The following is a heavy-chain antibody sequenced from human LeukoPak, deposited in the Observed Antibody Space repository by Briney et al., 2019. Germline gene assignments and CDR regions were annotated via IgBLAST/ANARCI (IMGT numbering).Heavy chain of an antibody. Sequence: GWSLRLSCAASGFTFTDYSIHWVRQAPGKGLEWVSVIYSGGSTYYADSVKGRFTISRDNSKNTLYLQMNSLRAEDTAVYYCARVGFRMGGFDYWGQGTLVTVSS. D-gene: IGHD3-16*01. CDR2: IYSGGST. CDR3: ARVGFRMGGFDY. J-gene: IGHJ4*02. V-gene: IGHV3-66*01. CDR1: GFTFTDYS.